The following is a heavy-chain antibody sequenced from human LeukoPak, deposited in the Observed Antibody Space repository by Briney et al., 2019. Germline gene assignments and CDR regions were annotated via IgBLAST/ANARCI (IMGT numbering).Heavy chain of an antibody. D-gene: IGHD3-10*01. CDR2: FDPEDGET. V-gene: IGHV1-24*01. J-gene: IGHJ3*02. Sequence: ASVKVSCKVSGYTLTELSMHWVRQAPGKGLEWMRGFDPEDGETIYAQKFQGRVTMTEDTSTDTAYMELSSLRSEDTAVYYCASYYGSGSRWAFDIWGQGTMVTVSS. CDR1: GYTLTELS. CDR3: ASYYGSGSRWAFDI.